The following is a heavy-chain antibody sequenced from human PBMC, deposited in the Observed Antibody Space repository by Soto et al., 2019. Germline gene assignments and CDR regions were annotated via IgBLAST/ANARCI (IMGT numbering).Heavy chain of an antibody. CDR1: GDSVSSNSAA. CDR3: AHTSGGYGSGSYYHYYFDY. Sequence: KQSQTLSLTCAISGDSVSSNSAAWNWIRQSPSRGLEWLGRTYYRSKWYNDYAVSVKSRITINPDTSKNQFSLQLNSVTPEDTAVYYCAHTSGGYGSGSYYHYYFDYWGQGTLVTVSS. V-gene: IGHV6-1*01. J-gene: IGHJ4*02. CDR2: TYYRSKWYN. D-gene: IGHD3-10*01.